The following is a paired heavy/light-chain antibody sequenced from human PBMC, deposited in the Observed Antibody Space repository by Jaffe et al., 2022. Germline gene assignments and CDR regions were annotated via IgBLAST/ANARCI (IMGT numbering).Heavy chain of an antibody. CDR1: GGTFSSYA. D-gene: IGHD2-15*01. CDR3: ARDIGCSGGSCYISYYYYYYMDV. Sequence: QVQLVQSGAEVKKPGSSVKVSCKASGGTFSSYAISWVRQAPGQGLEWMGGIIPIFGTANYAQKFQGRVTITADESTSTAYMELSSLRSEDTAVYYCARDIGCSGGSCYISYYYYYYMDVWGKGTTVTVSS. J-gene: IGHJ6*03. CDR2: IIPIFGTA. V-gene: IGHV1-69*01.
Light chain of an antibody. V-gene: IGLV7-43*01. J-gene: IGLJ1*01. CDR3: LLYYGGARV. CDR1: TGAVTSGYY. CDR2: STS. Sequence: QTVVTQEPSLTVSPGGTVTLTCASSTGAVTSGYYPNWFQQKPGQAPRALIYSTSNKHSWTPARFSGSLLGGKAALTLSGVQPEDEAEYYCLLYYGGARVFGTGTKVTVL.